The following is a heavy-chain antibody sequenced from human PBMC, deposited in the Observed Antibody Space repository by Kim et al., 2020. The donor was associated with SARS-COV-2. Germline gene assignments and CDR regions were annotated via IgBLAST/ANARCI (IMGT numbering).Heavy chain of an antibody. V-gene: IGHV4-59*01. CDR2: IYYSGST. CDR1: GGSISSYY. Sequence: SETLSLTCTVSGGSISSYYWSWIRQPPGKGLEWIGYIYYSGSTNYNPSLKSRVTISVDTSKNQFSLKLSSVTAADTAVYYCAREITIFGVVNQPYFDYWGQGTLVTVSS. D-gene: IGHD3-3*01. J-gene: IGHJ4*02. CDR3: AREITIFGVVNQPYFDY.